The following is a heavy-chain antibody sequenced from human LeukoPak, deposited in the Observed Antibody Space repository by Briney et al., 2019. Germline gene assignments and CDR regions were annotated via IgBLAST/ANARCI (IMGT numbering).Heavy chain of an antibody. CDR1: GFTFRDYA. Sequence: GGSLRLSCTYSGFTFRDYAMSWVRQAPGKGLEWVSFIRSKAYGGTTEYAASVKGRFTISRDDSKSIAYLQMNSLKTEDTAVYYCRGDSSGYYSDYGMDVWGQGTTVTVSS. J-gene: IGHJ6*02. V-gene: IGHV3-49*04. CDR2: IRSKAYGGTT. CDR3: RGDSSGYYSDYGMDV. D-gene: IGHD3-22*01.